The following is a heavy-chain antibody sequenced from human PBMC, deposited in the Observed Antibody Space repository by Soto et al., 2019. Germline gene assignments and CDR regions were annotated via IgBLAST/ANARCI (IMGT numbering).Heavy chain of an antibody. Sequence: SVKVSCKASGGTFSSYAISWVRQAPGQGLEWMGGIIPIFGTANYAQKFQGRVTITADESTSTAYMELSSLRSEDTAVYYCAREPTVTTLFDYYYGMDVWGQGTTVTVSS. CDR1: GGTFSSYA. CDR2: IIPIFGTA. D-gene: IGHD4-17*01. CDR3: AREPTVTTLFDYYYGMDV. V-gene: IGHV1-69*13. J-gene: IGHJ6*02.